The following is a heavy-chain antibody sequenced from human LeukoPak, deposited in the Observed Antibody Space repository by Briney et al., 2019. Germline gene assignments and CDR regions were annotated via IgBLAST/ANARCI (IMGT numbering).Heavy chain of an antibody. CDR3: ARDHLGYCSGGSCCPDAFDI. CDR2: IRYDGSNK. J-gene: IGHJ3*02. Sequence: GGSLRLSCAASGFTFSSYSMNWVRQAPGKGLEWVAFIRYDGSNKYYADSVKGRFTISRDNSKSTLYLQMNSLRAEDTAVYYCARDHLGYCSGGSCCPDAFDIWGQGTMVTVSS. V-gene: IGHV3-30*02. CDR1: GFTFSSYS. D-gene: IGHD2-15*01.